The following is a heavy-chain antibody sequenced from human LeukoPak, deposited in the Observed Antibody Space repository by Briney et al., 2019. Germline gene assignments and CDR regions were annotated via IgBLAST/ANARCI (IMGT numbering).Heavy chain of an antibody. D-gene: IGHD1-14*01. V-gene: IGHV1-8*01. CDR3: VRYPRTHYYFDC. CDR2: MNPSSGHT. J-gene: IGHJ4*02. Sequence: ASVKVSCKASGYTFTNYDIYWVRQATGQGPEWMGWMNPSSGHTGYAQKFQGRVTMTRNTSISTAYMELSSLSSEDTAVYYCVRYPRTHYYFDCWGQGTLVTVSS. CDR1: GYTFTNYD.